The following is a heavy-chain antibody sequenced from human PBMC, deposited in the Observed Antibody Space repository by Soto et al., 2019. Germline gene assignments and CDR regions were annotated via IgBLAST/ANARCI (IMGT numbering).Heavy chain of an antibody. Sequence: GGSLRLSCAASGFTFSSYWMSWVRQAPGKGLERVANIKQDGSEKYYVDSVKGRFTISRDNAKNSLYLQMNSLRAEDTAVYYCARERITIFGVVIPLDYWGQGTLVTVSS. CDR2: IKQDGSEK. CDR1: GFTFSSYW. V-gene: IGHV3-7*01. CDR3: ARERITIFGVVIPLDY. J-gene: IGHJ4*02. D-gene: IGHD3-3*01.